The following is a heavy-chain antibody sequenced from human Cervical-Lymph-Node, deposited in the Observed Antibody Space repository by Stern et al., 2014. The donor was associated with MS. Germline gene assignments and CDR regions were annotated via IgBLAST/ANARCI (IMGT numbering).Heavy chain of an antibody. D-gene: IGHD2-2*01. Sequence: QVQLVQSGGGVVQPGRSLRLSCAASGFTFSSYGMHWVRQAPGKGLEWVAVISYDGSNKYYADSVKGRFTISRDNSKNTLYLQMNSLRAEDTAVYYCAKDPRRYCSSTSCYYFDYWGQGTLVTVSS. CDR3: AKDPRRYCSSTSCYYFDY. V-gene: IGHV3-30*18. CDR2: ISYDGSNK. J-gene: IGHJ4*02. CDR1: GFTFSSYG.